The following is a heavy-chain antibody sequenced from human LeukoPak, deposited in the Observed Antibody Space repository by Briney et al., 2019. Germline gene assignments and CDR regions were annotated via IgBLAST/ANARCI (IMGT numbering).Heavy chain of an antibody. D-gene: IGHD6-19*01. V-gene: IGHV4-39*07. Sequence: PSETLSLTCTVSGGSISSSSYYWGWIRQPPGKGLEWIGTIYYSGSTYYNPSLKSRVTISVDTSKNQFSLKLSSVTAADTAVYYCARDLRPVAGPNYYYYMDVWGKGTTVTVSS. J-gene: IGHJ6*03. CDR1: GGSISSSSYY. CDR2: IYYSGST. CDR3: ARDLRPVAGPNYYYYMDV.